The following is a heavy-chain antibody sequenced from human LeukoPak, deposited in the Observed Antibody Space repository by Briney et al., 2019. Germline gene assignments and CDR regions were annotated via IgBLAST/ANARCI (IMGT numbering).Heavy chain of an antibody. D-gene: IGHD5-24*01. CDR3: AGRLWRRDGYNLSAFDI. CDR1: GGSMRSYY. Sequence: PSETLSLTCTVSGGSMRSYYWSWIRQPPGKGLEWIGYIYYSGSTTYNPSLKSRVTISVDTSKNQFSLKLSSVTAADTAVYYCAGRLWRRDGYNLSAFDIWGQGTMVTVSS. CDR2: IYYSGST. V-gene: IGHV4-59*01. J-gene: IGHJ3*02.